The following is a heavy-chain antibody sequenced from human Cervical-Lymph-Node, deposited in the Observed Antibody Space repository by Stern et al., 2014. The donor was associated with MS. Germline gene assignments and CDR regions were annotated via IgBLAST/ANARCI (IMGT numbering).Heavy chain of an antibody. CDR1: GFNFRTYW. J-gene: IGHJ4*02. V-gene: IGHV3-74*02. CDR2: INGDGTVS. D-gene: IGHD1-1*01. Sequence: QLVQSGGGIVQPGGSLMISCVASGFNFRTYWMHWVRQGPGKGLEWVSRINGDGTVSTYADSVRGRFTISRNNANNTMSLQLDNLRVEDTAIYYCASAYRASWGQGTLVTVST. CDR3: ASAYRAS.